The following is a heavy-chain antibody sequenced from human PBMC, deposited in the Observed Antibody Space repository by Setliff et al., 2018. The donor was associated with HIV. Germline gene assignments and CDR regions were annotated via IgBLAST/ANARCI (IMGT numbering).Heavy chain of an antibody. Sequence: GGSLRLSCAASGFNFNNFWMHRVRQAPGKGLEWVASISPDGSRNHCVGSVKGRFTASRDNAKRSLYLQMNSLRAEDTAVYYCARVLLITNAVYGVVSNQFDPWGQGTLVTVSS. CDR3: ARVLLITNAVYGVVSNQFDP. D-gene: IGHD3-3*01. CDR1: GFNFNNFW. J-gene: IGHJ5*02. V-gene: IGHV3-7*03. CDR2: ISPDGSRN.